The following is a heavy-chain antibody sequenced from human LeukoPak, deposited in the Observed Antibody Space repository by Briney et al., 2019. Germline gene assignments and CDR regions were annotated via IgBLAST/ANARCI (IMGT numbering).Heavy chain of an antibody. J-gene: IGHJ3*02. CDR1: GFTVSGNY. Sequence: GGSLRLSCAASGFTVSGNYMNWVRQAPGKGLEWVAVISYDGSNKYYADSVKGRFTISRDNSKNTLYLQMNSLRAEDTAVYYCAKEYSSSWYVGDGAFDIWGQGTMVTVSS. CDR2: ISYDGSNK. CDR3: AKEYSSSWYVGDGAFDI. V-gene: IGHV3-30*18. D-gene: IGHD6-13*01.